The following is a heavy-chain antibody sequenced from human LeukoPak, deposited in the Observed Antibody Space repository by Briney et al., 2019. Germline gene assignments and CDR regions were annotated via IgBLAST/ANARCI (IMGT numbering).Heavy chain of an antibody. CDR1: GASISSNSHF. J-gene: IGHJ4*02. V-gene: IGHV4-39*01. CDR2: FRYRDNT. D-gene: IGHD3-22*01. Sequence: PSQTLSLTCAVSGASISSNSHFWGWVRQPPGKGLEWIGSFRYRDNTYSNPSLKSRVTISEDTSKNQFSLKLSSVTATGTAVYYCVRRSRDNSGYYYVDYWGQGTLVTVSS. CDR3: VRRSRDNSGYYYVDY.